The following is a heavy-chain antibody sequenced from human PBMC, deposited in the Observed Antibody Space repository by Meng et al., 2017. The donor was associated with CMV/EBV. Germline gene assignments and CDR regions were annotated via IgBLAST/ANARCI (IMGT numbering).Heavy chain of an antibody. CDR3: AREYYDSSGYYCAY. V-gene: IGHV3-30*02. CDR2: IRYDGSNK. J-gene: IGHJ4*02. CDR1: GFTFSSYG. D-gene: IGHD3-22*01. Sequence: GESLKISCAASGFTFSSYGMHWVRQAPGKGLEWVAFIRYDGSNKYYADSVKGRFTISRDNSKNTLYLQMNSLRAEDTAVYYCAREYYDSSGYYCAYWGQGTLVTVSS.